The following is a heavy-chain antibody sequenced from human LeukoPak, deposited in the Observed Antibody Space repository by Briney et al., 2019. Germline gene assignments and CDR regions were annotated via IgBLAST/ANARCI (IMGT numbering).Heavy chain of an antibody. V-gene: IGHV3-30*02. D-gene: IGHD1-1*01. CDR1: GFTFSSYG. J-gene: IGHJ4*02. CDR2: IRYDGSNK. Sequence: GGSLRLSCAASGFTFSSYGMHWVRQAPGKGLEWVAFIRYDGSNKYYADSVKGRFTISRDNSKNTLYLQMNSLRAEDTAVYYCAKLGWNDITYYFDYWGQGTLVTVSS. CDR3: AKLGWNDITYYFDY.